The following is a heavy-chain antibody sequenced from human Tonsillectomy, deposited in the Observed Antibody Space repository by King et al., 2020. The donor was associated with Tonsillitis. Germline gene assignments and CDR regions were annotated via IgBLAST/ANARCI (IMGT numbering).Heavy chain of an antibody. D-gene: IGHD6-19*01. Sequence: VQLVESGGGLVQPGGSLRLSCAASGFTFSSYAMSWVRQAPGKGLEWVSGISNSGGKTYYADSGKGRFTISRDNSKNTLYLQMNSLRAGDTAAYYCAKDGHSSGWYYFDYWGQGTLVTVSS. J-gene: IGHJ4*02. CDR1: GFTFSSYA. V-gene: IGHV3-23*04. CDR2: ISNSGGKT. CDR3: AKDGHSSGWYYFDY.